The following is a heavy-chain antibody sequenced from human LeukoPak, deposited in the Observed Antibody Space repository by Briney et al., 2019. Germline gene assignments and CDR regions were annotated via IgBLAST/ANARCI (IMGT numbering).Heavy chain of an antibody. J-gene: IGHJ5*02. D-gene: IGHD3-3*01. Sequence: PSETLSLTCTVSGGSISSYYWSWIRQPPGKGLEWIGYIYYSGSTNYNPSLKSRDTISVDTSKNQFSLKLSSVTAADTAVYYCARSITIFGVAPPGWFDPWGQGTLVTVSS. CDR1: GGSISSYY. V-gene: IGHV4-59*01. CDR2: IYYSGST. CDR3: ARSITIFGVAPPGWFDP.